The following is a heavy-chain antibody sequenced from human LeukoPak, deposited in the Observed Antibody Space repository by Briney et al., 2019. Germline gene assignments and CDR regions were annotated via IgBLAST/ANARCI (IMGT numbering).Heavy chain of an antibody. V-gene: IGHV3-49*04. Sequence: GGSLRLSCTASGFTFGDYAMSWVRQAPGKGLEWVGFIRSKAYGGTTEYAASVKGRFTISRDDSKSIAYLQMNSLKTEDTAVYYSTRVRYSSGWYMEDWFDPWGQGTLVTVSS. CDR2: IRSKAYGGTT. CDR3: TRVRYSSGWYMEDWFDP. J-gene: IGHJ5*02. D-gene: IGHD6-19*01. CDR1: GFTFGDYA.